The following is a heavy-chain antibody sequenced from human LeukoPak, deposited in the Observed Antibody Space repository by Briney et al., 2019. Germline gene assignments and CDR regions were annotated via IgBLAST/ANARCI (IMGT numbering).Heavy chain of an antibody. CDR2: ISGSGGST. CDR1: GFTFSSYG. D-gene: IGHD2-15*01. CDR3: AKDSWQFAPDYYYYMDV. Sequence: GGTLRLSCAASGFTFSSYGMSWVRQAPGKGLEWVSAISGSGGSTYYADSVKGRFTISRDNSKNTLYLQMNSLRAEDTAVYYCAKDSWQFAPDYYYYMDVWGKGTTVTVSS. J-gene: IGHJ6*03. V-gene: IGHV3-23*01.